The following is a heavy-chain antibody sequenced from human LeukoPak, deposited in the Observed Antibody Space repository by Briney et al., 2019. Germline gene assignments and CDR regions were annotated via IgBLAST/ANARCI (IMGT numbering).Heavy chain of an antibody. J-gene: IGHJ5*02. CDR2: INHSGST. Sequence: PETLSLTCAVYGGSFSGYYWSWIRQAPGQGLEWIGEINHSGSTNYNPSLKSRVTISVDTSKNQFSLKLSSVTAADTAVYYCARGGVRGVIIGWFDPWGQGTLVTVSS. V-gene: IGHV4-34*01. D-gene: IGHD3-10*01. CDR1: GGSFSGYY. CDR3: ARGGVRGVIIGWFDP.